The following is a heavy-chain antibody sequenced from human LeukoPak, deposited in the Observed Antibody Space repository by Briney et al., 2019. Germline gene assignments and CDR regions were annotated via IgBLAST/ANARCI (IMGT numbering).Heavy chain of an antibody. V-gene: IGHV3-66*01. D-gene: IGHD3-9*01. CDR3: ASGLTGLPAFDI. CDR1: GLSFSSYA. CDR2: IYSGGST. Sequence: GGSLRLSCAASGLSFSSYAMSWVRQAPGKGLEWVSVIYSGGSTYYADSVKGRFTISRDNSKNTLYLQMNSLRAEDTAVYYCASGLTGLPAFDIWGQGTMVTVSS. J-gene: IGHJ3*02.